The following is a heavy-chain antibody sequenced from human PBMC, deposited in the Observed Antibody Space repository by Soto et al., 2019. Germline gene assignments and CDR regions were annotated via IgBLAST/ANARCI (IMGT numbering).Heavy chain of an antibody. D-gene: IGHD4-4*01. J-gene: IGHJ4*01. CDR1: GDRVSSNSAA. Sequence: SQTLSLTCAMSGDRVSSNSAACNWIRQSPSRGLEWLGRTYYRSKWYKDYEVAVKSRITINLDTSKNQFYLQLNSVTPEHTAVYYCARGAVADYSRVFDYLGPGTLVTLSS. CDR2: TYYRSKWYK. CDR3: ARGAVADYSRVFDY. V-gene: IGHV6-1*01.